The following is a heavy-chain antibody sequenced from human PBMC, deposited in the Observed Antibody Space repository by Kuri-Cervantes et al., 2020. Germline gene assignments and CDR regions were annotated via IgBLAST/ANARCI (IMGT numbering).Heavy chain of an antibody. Sequence: GGSLRLSCAASGFTFSSYSMNWVRQAPGKGLKWVSYISSSGSTIYYADSVKGRFTISRDNAKNSLYLQMNSLRAEDTAVYYCASGYQLLSRGWFDPWGQGTLVTVSS. CDR3: ASGYQLLSRGWFDP. D-gene: IGHD2-2*01. CDR1: GFTFSSYS. J-gene: IGHJ5*02. V-gene: IGHV3-48*04. CDR2: ISSSGSTI.